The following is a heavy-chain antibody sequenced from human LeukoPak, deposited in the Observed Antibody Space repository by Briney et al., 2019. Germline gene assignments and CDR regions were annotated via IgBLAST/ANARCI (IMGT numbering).Heavy chain of an antibody. Sequence: GRSLRLSCAASGFTFSSYAMHWVRQAPGKGLEWVAVISYDGSNKYYADSVKGRFTISRDNSKNTLYLQMNSLRAEDTAVYYCARVLKVRGHLYDMDVWGQGTTVTVSS. CDR1: GFTFSSYA. J-gene: IGHJ6*02. V-gene: IGHV3-30-3*01. CDR2: ISYDGSNK. CDR3: ARVLKVRGHLYDMDV. D-gene: IGHD3-10*01.